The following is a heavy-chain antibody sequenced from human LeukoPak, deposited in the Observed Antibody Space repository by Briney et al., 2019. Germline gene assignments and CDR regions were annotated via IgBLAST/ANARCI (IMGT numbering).Heavy chain of an antibody. D-gene: IGHD5-12*01. CDR1: GYSFTTYW. J-gene: IGHJ4*02. Sequence: GESLKISCKGSGYSFTTYWISWVRQMPGKGLEWMGRIDPGDSYTNYSPSFQGHVTISADKSISTAYLQWSSLKASDTAMYYCARHAVATTDFDYWGQGTLVTVSS. CDR3: ARHAVATTDFDY. V-gene: IGHV5-10-1*01. CDR2: IDPGDSYT.